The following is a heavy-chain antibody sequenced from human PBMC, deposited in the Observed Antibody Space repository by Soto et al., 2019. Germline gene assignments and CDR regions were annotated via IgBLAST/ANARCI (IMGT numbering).Heavy chain of an antibody. CDR2: IIPILGIA. V-gene: IGHV1-69*04. Sequence: SVKVSCKASGGTFSSYTISWVRQAPGQGLEWMGRIIPILGIANYAQKFQGRVTITADKSTSTAYMELSSLRSEDTAVYYCARERVYCSGGSCYPRGDAFDIWGQGTMVTVSS. CDR3: ARERVYCSGGSCYPRGDAFDI. J-gene: IGHJ3*02. D-gene: IGHD2-15*01. CDR1: GGTFSSYT.